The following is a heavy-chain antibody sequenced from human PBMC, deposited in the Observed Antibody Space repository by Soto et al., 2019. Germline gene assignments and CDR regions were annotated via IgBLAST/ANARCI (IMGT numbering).Heavy chain of an antibody. CDR3: ARSKGYYDSSGYYFDY. CDR2: IYYSGST. J-gene: IGHJ4*02. CDR1: GGSISSGGYY. D-gene: IGHD3-22*01. Sequence: QVQLQESGPGLVKPSQTLSLTCTVSGGSISSGGYYWSWIRQHPGKGLEWIGYIYYSGSTYYNPSLKSRVTISVGTSKNQFALKLSSVTAADTAVYYCARSKGYYDSSGYYFDYWGQGTLVTVSS. V-gene: IGHV4-31*03.